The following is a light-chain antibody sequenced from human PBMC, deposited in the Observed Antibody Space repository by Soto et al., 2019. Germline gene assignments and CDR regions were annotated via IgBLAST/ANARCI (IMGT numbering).Light chain of an antibody. Sequence: IVLTQSPATLSLAPCEIATLSCRASQSVSSYLAWYQQKPGQAPRLLIYDASNRATGIPARFSGSGSGTDFTLTISSLEPEDFAVYYCQQRSNWPLTFGGGTKVDTK. CDR3: QQRSNWPLT. CDR2: DAS. CDR1: QSVSSY. V-gene: IGKV3-11*01. J-gene: IGKJ4*01.